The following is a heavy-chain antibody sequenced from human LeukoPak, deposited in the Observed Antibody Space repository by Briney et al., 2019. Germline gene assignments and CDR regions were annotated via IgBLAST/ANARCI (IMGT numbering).Heavy chain of an antibody. J-gene: IGHJ4*02. Sequence: GGSLRLSCAASGFTVSSNYMSWVRQAPGKGLEWVSVIYSGGSTYYADSVKGRFTISRDNSKNTLYLQMNSLRDEDTAVYYCARGKSGSYFSVGYWGQGTLVTVSS. CDR3: ARGKSGSYFSVGY. D-gene: IGHD3-10*01. CDR1: GFTVSSNY. CDR2: IYSGGST. V-gene: IGHV3-66*02.